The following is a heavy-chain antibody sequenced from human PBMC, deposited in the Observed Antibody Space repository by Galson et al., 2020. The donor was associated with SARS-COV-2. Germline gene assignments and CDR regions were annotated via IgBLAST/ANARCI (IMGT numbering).Heavy chain of an antibody. CDR3: AGGRYDSSGYITHSAFDI. CDR2: INHSGGT. V-gene: IGHV4-34*01. J-gene: IGHJ3*02. D-gene: IGHD3-22*01. CDR1: GGSFSDYY. Sequence: SETLSLTCVVYGGSFSDYYWSWIRQPPGKGLEWIGEINHSGGTNYNPSLKSRVTISLDTSKNQFSLKLSSVTAADTAVYYCAGGRYDSSGYITHSAFDIWGQGTMVTVSS.